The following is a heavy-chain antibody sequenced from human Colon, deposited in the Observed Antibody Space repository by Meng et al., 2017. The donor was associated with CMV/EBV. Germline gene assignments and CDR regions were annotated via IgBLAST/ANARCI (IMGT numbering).Heavy chain of an antibody. CDR2: ISGSGGST. D-gene: IGHD4-17*01. CDR1: GFTFSSYA. CDR3: ARVEGSVTSPLDY. J-gene: IGHJ4*02. Sequence: GESLKISCAASGFTFSSYAMSWVRQAPGKGLEWVSAISGSGGSTYYADSVKGRFTISRDNSKNTLYLQMNSLRAEDSAVYYCARVEGSVTSPLDYWGQGTLVTVSS. V-gene: IGHV3-23*01.